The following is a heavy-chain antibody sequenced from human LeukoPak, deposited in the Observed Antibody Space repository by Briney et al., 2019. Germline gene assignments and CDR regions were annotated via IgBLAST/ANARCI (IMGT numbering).Heavy chain of an antibody. J-gene: IGHJ4*02. Sequence: GGSLRLSCAASGFTFSSYAMSWVRQAPGKGLEWVSAISGSGGSTYYADSVKGRFTISRDNSKNTLYLQMNSLRAEVTAVYYCAKDKVDSSGYYYYWGQGTLVTVSS. D-gene: IGHD3-22*01. CDR2: ISGSGGST. V-gene: IGHV3-23*01. CDR3: AKDKVDSSGYYYY. CDR1: GFTFSSYA.